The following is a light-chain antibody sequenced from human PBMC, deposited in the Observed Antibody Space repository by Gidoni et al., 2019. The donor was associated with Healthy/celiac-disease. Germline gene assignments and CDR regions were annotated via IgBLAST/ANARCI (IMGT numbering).Light chain of an antibody. Sequence: AIQRTQSPSSLSASVGDRVTITCRASQGISNDLGWYQQKPGKAPKLLIYAASSLQSGVPSRLSGSGSGTDFTLTISSLQPEDFATYYCLQDYNYPWTFXQXTKVXIK. J-gene: IGKJ1*01. CDR2: AAS. CDR3: LQDYNYPWT. V-gene: IGKV1-6*01. CDR1: QGISND.